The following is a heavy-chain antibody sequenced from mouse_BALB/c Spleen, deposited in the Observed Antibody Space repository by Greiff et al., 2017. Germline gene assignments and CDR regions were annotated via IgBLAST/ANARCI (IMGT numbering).Heavy chain of an antibody. V-gene: IGHV6-6*02. Sequence: EVKLVESGGGLVQPGGSMKLSCVVSGFTFSSYWMSWVRQSPEKGLEWVAEIRLKSDNYATHYAESVKGKFTISRDDSKSRLYLQMNSLRAEDTGIYYCSTGTVDYWGQGTTLTVSS. CDR3: STGTVDY. J-gene: IGHJ2*01. CDR2: IRLKSDNYAT. D-gene: IGHD4-1*02. CDR1: GFTFSSYW.